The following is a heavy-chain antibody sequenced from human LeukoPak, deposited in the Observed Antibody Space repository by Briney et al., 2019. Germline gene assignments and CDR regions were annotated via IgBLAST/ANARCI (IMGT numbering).Heavy chain of an antibody. CDR2: IWYDGSNK. CDR1: GFTFSSYG. CDR3: ARDFVAAPTV. J-gene: IGHJ6*02. V-gene: IGHV3-33*01. D-gene: IGHD6-13*01. Sequence: PGRSLRLSCAASGFTFSSYGMHWVRQAPGKGLEWVALIWYDGSNKYYADSVKGRFTISRDNSKNTLYLQMHSLRAKDTAVYYCARDFVAAPTVWGQGTTVTVSS.